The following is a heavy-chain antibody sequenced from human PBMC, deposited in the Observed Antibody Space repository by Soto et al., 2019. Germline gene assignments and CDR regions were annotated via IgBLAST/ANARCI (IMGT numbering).Heavy chain of an antibody. V-gene: IGHV3-48*03. D-gene: IGHD3-22*01. CDR1: GFTFSSYE. CDR2: ISSSGSTI. Sequence: LRLSCAASGFTFSSYEMNWVRQAPGKGLEWVSYISSSGSTIYYADSVKGRFTISRDNAKNSLYLQMNSLRAEDTAVYYCAREGPYDSSGYYYYGMDVWGQGTTVTVS. CDR3: AREGPYDSSGYYYYGMDV. J-gene: IGHJ6*02.